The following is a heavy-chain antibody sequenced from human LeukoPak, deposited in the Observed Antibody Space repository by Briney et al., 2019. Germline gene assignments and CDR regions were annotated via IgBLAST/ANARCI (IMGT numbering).Heavy chain of an antibody. CDR3: ARSRYDSSGYYYSTFDY. V-gene: IGHV4-61*02. J-gene: IGHJ4*02. Sequence: PSETLSLTCTVSGGSISSGSYYWSWIRQPAGTGLEWIGRIYTSGSTNYNPSLKSRVTISVDTPKNQFSLMLSSLSAADTAVYYCARSRYDSSGYYYSTFDYWGQGTLVTLSS. CDR2: IYTSGST. CDR1: GGSISSGSYY. D-gene: IGHD3-22*01.